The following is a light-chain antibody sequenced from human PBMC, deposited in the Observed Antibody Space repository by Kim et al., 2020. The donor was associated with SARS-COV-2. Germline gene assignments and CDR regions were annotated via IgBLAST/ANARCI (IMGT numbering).Light chain of an antibody. CDR1: QTITSH. V-gene: IGKV1-39*01. CDR2: DIF. CDR3: QQSYRTPRT. J-gene: IGKJ2*01. Sequence: DIQMTQSPSPLSASVGDRVTITCRASQTITSHLHWYQHKPGEAPKLLIYDIFSLQSGVPSRFSGSGSGTDFTLTISSLQPEDSATYYCQQSYRTPRTFGQGTKLEI.